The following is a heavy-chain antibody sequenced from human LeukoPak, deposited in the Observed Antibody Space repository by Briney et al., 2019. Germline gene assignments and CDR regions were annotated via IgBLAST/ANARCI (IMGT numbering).Heavy chain of an antibody. CDR2: IYYSGST. CDR3: ARVGCSSTSCYVGYYYYMDV. V-gene: IGHV4-59*01. Sequence: PSETLSLTCTVSGGSISSYYWSRIRQPPGKGLEWIGYIYYSGSTNYNPSLKSRVTISVDTSKNQFSLKLSSVTAADTAVYYCARVGCSSTSCYVGYYYYMDVWGKGTTVTVSS. CDR1: GGSISSYY. J-gene: IGHJ6*03. D-gene: IGHD2-2*01.